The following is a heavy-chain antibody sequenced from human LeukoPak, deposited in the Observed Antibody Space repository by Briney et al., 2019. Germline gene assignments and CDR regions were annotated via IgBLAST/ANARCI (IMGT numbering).Heavy chain of an antibody. Sequence: SETLSLTCTVSGGSIRGYYWSWVRQPPGKGLERIAYIYYSGSTNYNPSLKSRVTISLDTSKNQFSLKLSSVTAADTAVYYCAVGATHYYMDVWGKGTTVTVPS. CDR3: AVGATHYYMDV. CDR1: GGSIRGYY. CDR2: IYYSGST. V-gene: IGHV4-59*08. D-gene: IGHD3-16*01. J-gene: IGHJ6*03.